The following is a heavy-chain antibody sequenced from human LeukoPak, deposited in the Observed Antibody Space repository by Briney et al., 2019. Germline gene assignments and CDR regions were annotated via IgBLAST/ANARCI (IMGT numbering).Heavy chain of an antibody. D-gene: IGHD3-9*01. CDR1: GFTFSSYG. CDR3: AKGKYYDILTGYSPADY. J-gene: IGHJ4*02. CDR2: ISYDGSNK. Sequence: GGSLRLSCAASGFTFSSYGMHWVRQAPGKGLEWVAVISYDGSNKYYADSVKGRFTISRDNSKNTLYPQMNSLRAEDTAVYYCAKGKYYDILTGYSPADYWGQGTLVTVSS. V-gene: IGHV3-30*18.